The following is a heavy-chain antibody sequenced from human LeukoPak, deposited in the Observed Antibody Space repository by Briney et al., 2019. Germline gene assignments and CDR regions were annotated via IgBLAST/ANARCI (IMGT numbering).Heavy chain of an antibody. Sequence: GGSLRLSCAASEFTFSSYEMNWVRQAPGKGLEWVSYISSSGNIIYYADSVKGRFTISRDNAKDSLYLQMNSLRAEDTAVYYCARSGGNLDCWGQGSLVTVSS. D-gene: IGHD4-23*01. CDR1: EFTFSSYE. CDR2: ISSSGNII. V-gene: IGHV3-48*03. J-gene: IGHJ4*02. CDR3: ARSGGNLDC.